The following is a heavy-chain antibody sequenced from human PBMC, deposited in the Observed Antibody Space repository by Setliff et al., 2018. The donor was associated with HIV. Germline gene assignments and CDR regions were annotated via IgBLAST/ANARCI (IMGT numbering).Heavy chain of an antibody. CDR2: IYTTGST. J-gene: IGHJ4*02. V-gene: IGHV4-61*09. D-gene: IGHD3-22*01. Sequence: SETLSLTCTVSGGSISSGTYYWTWIRQPAGKGLEWIGHIYTTGSTNYNPSLKSRVTMSVDTSRNQFSLNLRSVTAADTAVYYCARGARYAYYYGGRGYYRHFDYWSQGTLVTVSS. CDR3: ARGARYAYYYGGRGYYRHFDY. CDR1: GGSISSGTYY.